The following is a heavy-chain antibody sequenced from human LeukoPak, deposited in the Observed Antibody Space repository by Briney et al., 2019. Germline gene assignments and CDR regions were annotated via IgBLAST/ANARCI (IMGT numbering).Heavy chain of an antibody. CDR3: ANWIGSSSRDY. J-gene: IGHJ4*02. Sequence: GGSLKLSCAASGFTSSTYAMTWVRQAPGKGLEWVSGINSNGDEIYYADSVRGRFTISRDNSNNALYLQMDSLRTEDTAVYYCANWIGSSSRDYWGQGTLVTLSS. CDR1: GFTSSTYA. D-gene: IGHD6-6*01. CDR2: INSNGDEI. V-gene: IGHV3-23*01.